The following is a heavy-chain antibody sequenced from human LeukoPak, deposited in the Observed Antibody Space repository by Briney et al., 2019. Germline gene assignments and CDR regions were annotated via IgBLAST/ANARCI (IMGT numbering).Heavy chain of an antibody. CDR1: GFTFSSYA. Sequence: GGSLRLSCAASGFTFSSYAMSCVRQAPGERREGVLAISGSVGSTYYADSVKGRFTIYRDNSKNTLYLQMNSLRAEDTAVYYCAISNYYGSGSFDYWGQGTLVTLSS. CDR2: ISGSVGST. V-gene: IGHV3-23*01. D-gene: IGHD3-10*01. CDR3: AISNYYGSGSFDY. J-gene: IGHJ4*02.